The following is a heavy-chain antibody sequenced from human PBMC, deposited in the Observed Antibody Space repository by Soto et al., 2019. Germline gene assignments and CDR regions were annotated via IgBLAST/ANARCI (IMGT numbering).Heavy chain of an antibody. CDR2: IIPILGIA. J-gene: IGHJ4*02. CDR1: GGTFSSYT. CDR3: ARDAYSSGWYGSFDY. D-gene: IGHD6-19*01. V-gene: IGHV1-69*04. Sequence: SVKVSCKASGGTFSSYTISWVRQAPGQGLEWMGRIIPILGIANYAQKFQGRVTITADKSTSTAYMELSSLRSEDTAVYYCARDAYSSGWYGSFDYWGQGTLVTV.